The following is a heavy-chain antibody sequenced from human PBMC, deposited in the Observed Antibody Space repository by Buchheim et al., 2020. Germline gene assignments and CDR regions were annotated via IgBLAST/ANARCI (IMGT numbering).Heavy chain of an antibody. D-gene: IGHD3-22*01. CDR1: GFTFSSYA. V-gene: IGHV3-30-3*01. J-gene: IGHJ4*02. Sequence: QVQLVESGGGVVQPGRSLRLSCAASGFTFSSYAMHWVRQAPGKGLAWVAVISYDGSNKYYADSVKGRFTISRDNSQNTLYFQMNSLRAEDTAVYYCARDRRDSSGYYFWRIFDYWGQGTL. CDR2: ISYDGSNK. CDR3: ARDRRDSSGYYFWRIFDY.